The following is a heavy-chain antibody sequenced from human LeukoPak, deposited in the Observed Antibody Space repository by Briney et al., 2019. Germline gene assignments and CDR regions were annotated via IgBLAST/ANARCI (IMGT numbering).Heavy chain of an antibody. CDR3: ARHNNWNYPDY. Sequence: PGGSLRLSCAAYGFTFSNHWMHWVRQAPGKGLVWVSRISGDGSSTRYADSVKGRFTISRDNAKNTLFLQMNSLRAEDTAVYYCARHNNWNYPDYWGQGTLVTVSS. V-gene: IGHV3-74*01. CDR1: GFTFSNHW. CDR2: ISGDGSST. J-gene: IGHJ4*02. D-gene: IGHD1-7*01.